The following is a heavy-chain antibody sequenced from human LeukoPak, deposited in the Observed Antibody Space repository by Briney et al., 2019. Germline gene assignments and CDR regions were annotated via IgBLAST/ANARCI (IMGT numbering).Heavy chain of an antibody. CDR2: INPNRGGT. D-gene: IGHD6-19*01. CDR1: GYTFTGYY. V-gene: IGHV1-2*02. Sequence: ASVKVSCKASGYTFTGYYIHWVRQAPGQGLEWMGWINPNRGGTNNAQKFQGRVTMTRDTSISTAYMELSRLRSDDTAVYYCARVLFYSSGNKSNRVDYWGQGTLVTVSS. J-gene: IGHJ4*02. CDR3: ARVLFYSSGNKSNRVDY.